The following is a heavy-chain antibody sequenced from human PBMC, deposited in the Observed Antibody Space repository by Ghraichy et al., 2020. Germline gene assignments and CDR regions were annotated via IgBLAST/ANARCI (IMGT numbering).Heavy chain of an antibody. V-gene: IGHV4-30-2*01. Sequence: SLNISCAVSGGSISSGGYSWSWIRQPPGKGLEWIGYIYHSGSTYYNPSLKSRVTISVDRSKNQFSLKLSSVTAADTAVYYCAREGHDYVWGSYRYTRGWFDPWGQGTLVTVS. CDR1: GGSISSGGYS. D-gene: IGHD3-16*02. J-gene: IGHJ5*02. CDR3: AREGHDYVWGSYRYTRGWFDP. CDR2: IYHSGST.